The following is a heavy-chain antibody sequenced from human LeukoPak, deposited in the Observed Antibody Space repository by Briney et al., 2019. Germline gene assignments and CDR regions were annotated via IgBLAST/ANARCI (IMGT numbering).Heavy chain of an antibody. CDR2: IYYSGST. J-gene: IGHJ4*02. CDR3: ARDVPPDY. Sequence: TSETLSLTCAVSGGSISSGGYSWSWIRQPPGKGLEWIGYIYYSGSTYYNPSLKSRVTISVDTSKNQFSLKLSSVTAADTAVYYCARDVPPDYWGQGTLVTVSS. CDR1: GGSISSGGYS. V-gene: IGHV4-30-4*07.